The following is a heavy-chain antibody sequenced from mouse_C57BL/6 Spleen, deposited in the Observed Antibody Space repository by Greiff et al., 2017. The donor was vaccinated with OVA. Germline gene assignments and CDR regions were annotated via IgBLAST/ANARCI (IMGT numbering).Heavy chain of an antibody. CDR2: ISSGGDYI. J-gene: IGHJ2*01. Sequence: EVKLMESGEGLVKPGGSLKLSCAASGFTFSSYAMSWVRQTPEKRLEWVAYISSGGDYIYYADTVKGRFTISRDNARNTLYLQMSSLKSEDTAMYYCTRDEGNYYFDYWGQGTTLTVSS. V-gene: IGHV5-9-1*02. CDR3: TRDEGNYYFDY. CDR1: GFTFSSYA. D-gene: IGHD2-1*01.